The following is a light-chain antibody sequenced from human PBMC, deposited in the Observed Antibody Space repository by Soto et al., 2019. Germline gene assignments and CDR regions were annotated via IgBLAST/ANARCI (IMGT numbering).Light chain of an antibody. CDR2: EVS. CDR1: SSDVGGYNY. CDR3: SSYTSSRTLV. J-gene: IGLJ2*01. V-gene: IGLV2-14*01. Sequence: QSALTQPASVSGSPGQSITISCTGTSSDVGGYNYVSWYQQHPGKAPKLMIYEVSNLPSGLSNRFSGSKSGNTASLTISGLQAEDEADYYCSSYTSSRTLVFGGGTKLNVL.